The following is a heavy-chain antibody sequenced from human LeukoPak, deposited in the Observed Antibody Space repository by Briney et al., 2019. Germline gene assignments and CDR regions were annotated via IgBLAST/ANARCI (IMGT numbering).Heavy chain of an antibody. CDR3: TRRAEGSGRQQAY. J-gene: IGHJ4*02. Sequence: ASVKVSCKASGGTFSSYAISWVRQAPGQGLEWMGGIIPIFGTANYAQKFQGRVTITADESTSTAYMELSSLRSEDTAVYYCTRRAEGSGRQQAYWGQGTLVTVSS. CDR2: IIPIFGTA. CDR1: GGTFSSYA. D-gene: IGHD6-13*01. V-gene: IGHV1-69*13.